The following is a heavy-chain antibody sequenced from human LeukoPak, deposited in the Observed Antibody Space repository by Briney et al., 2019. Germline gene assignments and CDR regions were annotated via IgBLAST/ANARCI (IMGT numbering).Heavy chain of an antibody. D-gene: IGHD3-10*01. J-gene: IGHJ4*02. CDR2: IYHSGST. Sequence: PSETLSLTCTVSGYSINSISSTYYWGWVRQSPGKGLEWIGSIYHSGSTYCNPSLQSRVTMSVDASKSQFSLKLNSVTVADTALYYCVRWYYYGSGRRQFDYWGQGTLVTVSS. CDR1: GYSINSISSTYY. V-gene: IGHV4-38-2*02. CDR3: VRWYYYGSGRRQFDY.